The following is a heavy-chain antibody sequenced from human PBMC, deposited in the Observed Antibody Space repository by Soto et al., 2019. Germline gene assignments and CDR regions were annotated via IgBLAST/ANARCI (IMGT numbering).Heavy chain of an antibody. J-gene: IGHJ4*02. CDR3: TRDIGGKGEY. CDR1: GFTFSSYW. Sequence: EVQLVESGGGLVQPGGSLRLSCAASGFTFSSYWMNWVRQVPGKGLLWVSRIDEYGSTINYADSVKGRFTISRDNAKNTMNREMNKLRAEYTALYYSTRDIGGKGEYWGQGILVTVSS. D-gene: IGHD3-16*01. V-gene: IGHV3-74*01. CDR2: IDEYGSTI.